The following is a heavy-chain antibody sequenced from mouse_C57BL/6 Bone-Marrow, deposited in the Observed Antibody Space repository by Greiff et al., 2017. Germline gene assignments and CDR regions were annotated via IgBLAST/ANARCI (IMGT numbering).Heavy chain of an antibody. J-gene: IGHJ1*03. CDR1: GFTFSDYY. CDR2: INYDGSST. V-gene: IGHV5-16*01. CDR3: ARGATMRWYFDV. D-gene: IGHD2-4*01. Sequence: EVKVVESEGGLVQPGSSMKLSCTASGFTFSDYYMAWVRQVPEKGLEWVANINYDGSSTYYLDSLKSRFIISRDNAKNILYLQMSSLKSEDTATYYCARGATMRWYFDVWGTGTTVTVSS.